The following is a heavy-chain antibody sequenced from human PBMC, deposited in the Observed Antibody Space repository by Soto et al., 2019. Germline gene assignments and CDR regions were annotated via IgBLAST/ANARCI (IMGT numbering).Heavy chain of an antibody. CDR2: ISAYNGNT. Sequence: ASVKVSCKASGYTFTSYGISWVRQAPGQGLEWMGWISAYNGNTNYAQKLQGRVTMTTDTSTSTAYMELRSLRSDDTAVYYCARAGRRYCTNGVCYRDYYYYYMDVWGKWTTVTVSS. V-gene: IGHV1-18*01. D-gene: IGHD2-8*01. J-gene: IGHJ6*03. CDR3: ARAGRRYCTNGVCYRDYYYYYMDV. CDR1: GYTFTSYG.